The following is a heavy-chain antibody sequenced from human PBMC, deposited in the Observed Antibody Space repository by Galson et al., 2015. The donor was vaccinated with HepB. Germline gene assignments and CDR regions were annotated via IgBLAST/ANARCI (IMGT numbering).Heavy chain of an antibody. J-gene: IGHJ4*02. Sequence: SLRLSCAASGFTFSSYAMHWVRQAPGKGLEYVSAISSSGGSTYYADSVKGRFTISRDNSKNTLYLQMSSLRAEDTAVYYCVKGGPNSSGWFLFGYWGQGTLVTVSS. CDR3: VKGGPNSSGWFLFGY. D-gene: IGHD6-19*01. CDR1: GFTFSSYA. CDR2: ISSSGGST. V-gene: IGHV3-64D*06.